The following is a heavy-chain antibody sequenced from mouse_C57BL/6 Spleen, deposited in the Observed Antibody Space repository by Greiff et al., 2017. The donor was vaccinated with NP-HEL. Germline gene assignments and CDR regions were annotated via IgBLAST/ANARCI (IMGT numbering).Heavy chain of an antibody. J-gene: IGHJ3*01. V-gene: IGHV1-22*01. CDR1: GYTFTDYN. CDR3: ARTTVVESWFAY. Sequence: EVQLQQSGPELVKPGASVKMSCKASGYTFTDYNMHWVKQSNGKSLEWIGYINPNNGGTSYNQKFKGKATLTVNKSSSTAYMELRSLTSEDSAVYYCARTTVVESWFAYWGQGTLVTVSA. CDR2: INPNNGGT. D-gene: IGHD1-1*01.